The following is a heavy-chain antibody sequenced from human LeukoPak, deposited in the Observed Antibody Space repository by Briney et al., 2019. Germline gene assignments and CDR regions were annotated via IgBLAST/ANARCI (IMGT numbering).Heavy chain of an antibody. D-gene: IGHD3-3*01. CDR3: ARGSKGREWLRTQVHFDY. V-gene: IGHV1-46*01. CDR2: INPSGGST. J-gene: IGHJ4*02. Sequence: ASVKLSCTASGYTFTSYYMHWVRLAPGQGLEWMGIINPSGGSTSYAQKFQGRVTMTRDTSTSTVYMELSSLRSEDTAVNYCARGSKGREWLRTQVHFDYWGQGTLVTVSS. CDR1: GYTFTSYY.